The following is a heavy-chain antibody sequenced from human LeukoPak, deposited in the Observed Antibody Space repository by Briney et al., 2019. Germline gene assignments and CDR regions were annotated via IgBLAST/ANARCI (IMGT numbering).Heavy chain of an antibody. J-gene: IGHJ4*02. CDR2: ISWNSGSI. CDR3: AKDISHNWNDALDY. V-gene: IGHV3-9*01. Sequence: AGGSLRLSCAGSGFSFSSYGMHWVRQAPGRGLEWVSGISWNSGSIGYADSVKGRFTISRDNAKNSLYLQMNSLRAEDTALYYCAKDISHNWNDALDYWGQGTLVTVSS. CDR1: GFSFSSYG. D-gene: IGHD1-1*01.